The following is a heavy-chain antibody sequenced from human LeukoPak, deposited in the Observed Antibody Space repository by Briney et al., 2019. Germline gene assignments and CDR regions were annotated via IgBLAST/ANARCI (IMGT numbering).Heavy chain of an antibody. CDR2: ICYSGST. V-gene: IGHV4-59*01. CDR3: ARGSGVASWDY. Sequence: KTSETLSLTCTVSGGSLSSYYWSWIRQPPGKGLEWIGCICYSGSTNYNPSLKRRVTISVDTSKNQFSLKLSSVTAADTAVYYCARGSGVASWDYWGQGTLVTVSS. D-gene: IGHD2-15*01. CDR1: GGSLSSYY. J-gene: IGHJ4*02.